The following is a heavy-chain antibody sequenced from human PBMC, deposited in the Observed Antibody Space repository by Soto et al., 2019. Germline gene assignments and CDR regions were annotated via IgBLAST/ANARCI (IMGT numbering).Heavy chain of an antibody. Sequence: SETLSLTCTVSGGSISSSSYYWGWIRQPPGKGLEWIGSIYYSGSTYYNPSLKSRVTISVDTSKNQFSLKLSSVTAADTAVYYCARLQIVLMGDYYFDYWGQGTLVTVSS. CDR1: GGSISSSSYY. CDR3: ARLQIVLMGDYYFDY. D-gene: IGHD2-8*01. CDR2: IYYSGST. V-gene: IGHV4-39*01. J-gene: IGHJ4*02.